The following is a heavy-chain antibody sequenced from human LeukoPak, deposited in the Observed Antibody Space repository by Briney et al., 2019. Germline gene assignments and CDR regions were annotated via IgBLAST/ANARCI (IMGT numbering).Heavy chain of an antibody. CDR1: GYTFVSYG. CDR2: ISAYNGNT. D-gene: IGHD3-9*01. J-gene: IGHJ4*02. V-gene: IGHV1-18*01. Sequence: ASVKVSCKASGYTFVSYGISWVRQAPGQGLEWMGWISAYNGNTNYAQKLQGRVTMTTDTSTSTAYMELSSLRSEDTAVYYCAREGRHPNYDILTGDDYWGQGTLVTVSS. CDR3: AREGRHPNYDILTGDDY.